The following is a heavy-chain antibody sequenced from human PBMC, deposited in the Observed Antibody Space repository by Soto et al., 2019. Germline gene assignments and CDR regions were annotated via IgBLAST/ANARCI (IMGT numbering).Heavy chain of an antibody. Sequence: GGSLRLSCAASGFTFSSYAMSWVRQAPGKGLEWVSAISGSGGSTYYADSVKGRFTISRDNSKNTLYLQMNSLRAEDTAVYYCAKDVLRYFDWLGGTRNYMDVWGKGTTVTVSS. CDR2: ISGSGGST. J-gene: IGHJ6*03. CDR1: GFTFSSYA. V-gene: IGHV3-23*01. D-gene: IGHD3-9*01. CDR3: AKDVLRYFDWLGGTRNYMDV.